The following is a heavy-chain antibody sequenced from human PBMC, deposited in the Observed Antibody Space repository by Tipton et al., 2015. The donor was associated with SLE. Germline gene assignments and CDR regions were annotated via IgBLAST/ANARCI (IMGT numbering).Heavy chain of an antibody. V-gene: IGHV4-59*08. CDR3: ARSIAAREFDY. CDR1: GGSISSYY. CDR2: IYHSGST. J-gene: IGHJ4*02. Sequence: TLSLTCTVSGGSISSYYWSWIRQPPGKGLEWIGSIYHSGSTYYNPSLKSRVTISVDTSKNQFSLKLSSVTAADTAVYYCARSIAAREFDYWGQGTLVTVSS. D-gene: IGHD6-6*01.